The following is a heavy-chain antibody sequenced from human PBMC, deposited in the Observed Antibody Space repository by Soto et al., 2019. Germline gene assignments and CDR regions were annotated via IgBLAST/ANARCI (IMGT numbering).Heavy chain of an antibody. J-gene: IGHJ3*02. CDR1: GGSISTYY. Sequence: SETLSLTCTVSGGSISTYYWSWIRQPPGKGLEWIGLIYYSGSTTYNPSLKSRVTISVDTSKNQFSLKLSSVTAADTAVYYCAGSGYRICIGGCCYQPRHAFDIWGQGTMVTVSS. D-gene: IGHD2-15*01. CDR3: AGSGYRICIGGCCYQPRHAFDI. CDR2: IYYSGST. V-gene: IGHV4-59*08.